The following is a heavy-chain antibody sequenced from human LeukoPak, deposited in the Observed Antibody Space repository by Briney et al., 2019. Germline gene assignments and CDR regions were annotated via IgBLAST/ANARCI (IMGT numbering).Heavy chain of an antibody. D-gene: IGHD3-10*01. CDR2: IYYSGST. Sequence: SQTLSLTCTVSGGSISTYYGNWIRQAPGKGLEWIGYIYYSGSTNYNPSLKSRVTMSVDTSRNQFSLKLSSVTAADTAVYYCAAPRGDNYYYYYGMDVWGQGTTVTVSS. J-gene: IGHJ6*02. CDR3: AAPRGDNYYYYYGMDV. V-gene: IGHV4-59*01. CDR1: GGSISTYY.